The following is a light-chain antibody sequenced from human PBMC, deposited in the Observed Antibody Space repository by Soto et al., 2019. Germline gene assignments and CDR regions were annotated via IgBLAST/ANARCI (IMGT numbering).Light chain of an antibody. Sequence: EIGLTQSPGTLSLSPGERATLSCRASQSVTSSYLAWYQQKPGQSPRLLISGASSRATGIPDRFSGSGSGTDFTLTISRLEPEDSAVYYCQQYGRSPLTFGGGTKVEIK. CDR1: QSVTSSY. J-gene: IGKJ4*01. V-gene: IGKV3-20*01. CDR3: QQYGRSPLT. CDR2: GAS.